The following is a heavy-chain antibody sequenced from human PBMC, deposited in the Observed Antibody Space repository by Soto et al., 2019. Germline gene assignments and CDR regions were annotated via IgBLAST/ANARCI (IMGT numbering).Heavy chain of an antibody. V-gene: IGHV4-31*03. Sequence: SETLSLTCTVSGGSISSGGYYWSWIRQHPGKGLEWIGYIYYSGSTYYNPSLKSRVTISVDTSKSQFSLKLSSVTAADTAVYYCARGPSYNWNSVSPRDIHSTYYYGMDVWGQGTTVTVSS. CDR2: IYYSGST. CDR3: ARGPSYNWNSVSPRDIHSTYYYGMDV. D-gene: IGHD1-7*01. CDR1: GGSISSGGYY. J-gene: IGHJ6*02.